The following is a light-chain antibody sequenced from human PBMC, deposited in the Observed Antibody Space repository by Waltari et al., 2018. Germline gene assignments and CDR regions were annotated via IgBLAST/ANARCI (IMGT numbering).Light chain of an antibody. CDR2: IDN. CDR1: SSNIGRNA. Sequence: QSVLTQPPSASGTPGQRVTISCSGSSSNIGRNAVNWYQQLPEAAPKLLIYIDNQRPSGVPDRFSGSKSGTSASLAISGLQSEDEAVYHCATWDDSLNAWVFGGGTKVTVL. CDR3: ATWDDSLNAWV. J-gene: IGLJ3*02. V-gene: IGLV1-44*01.